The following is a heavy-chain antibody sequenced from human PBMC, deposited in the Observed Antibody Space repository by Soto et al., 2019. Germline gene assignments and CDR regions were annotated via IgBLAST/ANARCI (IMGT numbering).Heavy chain of an antibody. CDR2: ISYDGSNK. V-gene: IGHV3-30-3*01. J-gene: IGHJ6*02. Sequence: QVQLVESGGGVVQPGRSLRLSCAASGFTFSSYAMHWVRQAPGKGLEWVAVISYDGSNKYYADSVKGRFTISRDNSKNTLYMHMNSLSAEDTAVYYCARGQWLVHSYYGMDVWGQGTTVTVSS. CDR1: GFTFSSYA. D-gene: IGHD6-19*01. CDR3: ARGQWLVHSYYGMDV.